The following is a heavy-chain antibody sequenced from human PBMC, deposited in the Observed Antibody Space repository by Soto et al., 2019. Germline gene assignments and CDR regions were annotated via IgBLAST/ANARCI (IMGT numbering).Heavy chain of an antibody. Sequence: QVQLVESGGGVVQPGRSLRLSCAGSGFKFGSYGMHWVRQAPGKGLEWVAVTSYDGGNPQYADSVKGRFTISRDNSKNTLYLQMDSLRTDDTAVYYCAKDLSTLGRTCLDSWGKGTLVTVSS. D-gene: IGHD2-2*01. J-gene: IGHJ4*02. V-gene: IGHV3-30*18. CDR3: AKDLSTLGRTCLDS. CDR1: GFKFGSYG. CDR2: TSYDGGNP.